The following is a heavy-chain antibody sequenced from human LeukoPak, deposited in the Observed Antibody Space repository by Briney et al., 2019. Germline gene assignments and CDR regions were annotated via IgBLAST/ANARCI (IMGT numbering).Heavy chain of an antibody. D-gene: IGHD7-27*01. Sequence: PSETLSLTCTVSGGSISSYYWSWIRQPPGKGLEWIGYIYYSGSTNYNPSLKSRVTISVDTSKNQFSLKLSSVTAADTAVYYCARFSGVYYYFDYWGQGTLVTVSS. V-gene: IGHV4-59*01. CDR2: IYYSGST. CDR3: ARFSGVYYYFDY. J-gene: IGHJ4*02. CDR1: GGSISSYY.